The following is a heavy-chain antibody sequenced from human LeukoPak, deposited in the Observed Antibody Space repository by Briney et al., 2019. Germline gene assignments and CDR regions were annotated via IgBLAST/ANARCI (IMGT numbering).Heavy chain of an antibody. D-gene: IGHD6-13*01. CDR2: INPYSGDT. V-gene: IGHV1-2*06. CDR3: ARDQGSLTRSWYTGY. Sequence: GASVKVSCKASGYTFTGYHIHWVRQAPGQGIEWLGRINPYSGDTNFAQKFQGRVTMTRDTSITTAYMDLSSLTPDDTAVYFCARDQGSLTRSWYTGYWGQGTQVTVSS. J-gene: IGHJ4*02. CDR1: GYTFTGYH.